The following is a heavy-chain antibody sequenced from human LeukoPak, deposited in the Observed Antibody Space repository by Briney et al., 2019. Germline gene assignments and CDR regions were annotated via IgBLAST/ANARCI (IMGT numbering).Heavy chain of an antibody. CDR3: AELGITMIGDV. D-gene: IGHD3-10*02. CDR2: ISSSGSTI. J-gene: IGHJ6*04. V-gene: IGHV3-48*03. CDR1: GFTFSSYE. Sequence: PGGSLRLSCAASGFTFSSYEMHWARQAPGKGLEWVSYISSSGSTIYYADSVKGRFTISRDNAKNSLYLQMNSLRAEDTAVYYCAELGITMIGDVWGKGTTVTISS.